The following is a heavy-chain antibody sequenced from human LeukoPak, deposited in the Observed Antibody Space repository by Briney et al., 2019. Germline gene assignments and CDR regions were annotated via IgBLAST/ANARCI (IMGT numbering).Heavy chain of an antibody. CDR3: ARDGTTLDAFDI. Sequence: GGSLRLSCAASGFTFSSYGMHWVRQAPGKGLEWVAVIWYDGSNKYYADSVKGRFTISRDNSKNTLYLQVNSLRAEDTAVYYCARDGTTLDAFDIWGQGTMVTVSS. CDR1: GFTFSSYG. CDR2: IWYDGSNK. V-gene: IGHV3-30*19. D-gene: IGHD1-7*01. J-gene: IGHJ3*02.